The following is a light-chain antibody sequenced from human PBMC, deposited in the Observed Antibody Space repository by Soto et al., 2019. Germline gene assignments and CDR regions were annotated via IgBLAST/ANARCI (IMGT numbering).Light chain of an antibody. V-gene: IGKV3-15*01. J-gene: IGKJ4*01. CDR3: QQYNDWPALT. CDR2: GAS. CDR1: QSVSSN. Sequence: EIVMTQSPSTLSVSPWERATLSCMASQSVSSNLAWYQQKPGQAPRPLIYGASTRATGIPARFRGSGSGTAFTLTISSLQSEDFAVYYCQQYNDWPALTFGGGTKVAIK.